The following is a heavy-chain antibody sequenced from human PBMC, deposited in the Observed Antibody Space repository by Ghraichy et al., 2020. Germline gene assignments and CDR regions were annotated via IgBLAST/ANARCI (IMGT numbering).Heavy chain of an antibody. CDR1: GGSISSGGYS. V-gene: IGHV4-30-2*01. CDR2: IYHSGST. D-gene: IGHD5-24*01. J-gene: IGHJ4*02. Sequence: SETLSLTCAVSGGSISSGGYSWSWIRQPPGKGLEWIGYIYHSGSTYYNPSLKSRVTISVDRSKNQFSLKLSSVTAADTAVYYCARAPRVATMSWGFDYWGQGTLVTVSS. CDR3: ARAPRVATMSWGFDY.